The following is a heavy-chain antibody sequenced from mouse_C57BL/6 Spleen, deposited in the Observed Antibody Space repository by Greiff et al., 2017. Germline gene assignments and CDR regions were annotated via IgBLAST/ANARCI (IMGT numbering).Heavy chain of an antibody. CDR2: IRLKSDNYAT. V-gene: IGHV6-3*01. D-gene: IGHD1-1*01. Sequence: EVKLMESGGGLVQPGGSMKLSCVASGFTFSNYWMNWVRQSPEKGLEWVAQIRLKSDNYATHYAESVKGRFTISRDDSKSSVYLQMNNLRVEDTGIYYCTGLAVVPWGQGTLVTVSA. CDR1: GFTFSNYW. CDR3: TGLAVVP. J-gene: IGHJ3*01.